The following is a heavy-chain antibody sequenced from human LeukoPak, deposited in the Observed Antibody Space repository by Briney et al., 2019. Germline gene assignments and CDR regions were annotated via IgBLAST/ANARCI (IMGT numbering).Heavy chain of an antibody. V-gene: IGHV3-7*01. CDR2: IKGDESVR. Sequence: PGGSLRLSCAASGFTFSSYWMAWVRQAPGKGLEWVANIKGDESVRHQADSVKGRFTISRDNTRNSLYLQMTNLRGDDTAVYYCARDVVGSLDYWGQGTLVTVSS. J-gene: IGHJ4*02. CDR3: ARDVVGSLDY. D-gene: IGHD1-26*01. CDR1: GFTFSSYW.